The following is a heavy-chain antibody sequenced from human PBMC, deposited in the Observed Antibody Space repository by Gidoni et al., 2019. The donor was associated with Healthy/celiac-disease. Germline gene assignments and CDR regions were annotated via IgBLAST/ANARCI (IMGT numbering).Heavy chain of an antibody. D-gene: IGHD3-10*01. V-gene: IGHV4-34*01. CDR2: INHSGST. CDR3: ARLGGVGRITMVRGVKYYFDY. J-gene: IGHJ4*02. CDR1: GGSFSGYY. Sequence: QVQLQQWGAGLLKPSATLSLTCAVYGGSFSGYYWLWIRQPPGKGLEWIGEINHSGSTNYNPSLKSRVTISVDTSKNQFSLKLSSVTAADTAVYYCARLGGVGRITMVRGVKYYFDYWGQGTLVTVSA.